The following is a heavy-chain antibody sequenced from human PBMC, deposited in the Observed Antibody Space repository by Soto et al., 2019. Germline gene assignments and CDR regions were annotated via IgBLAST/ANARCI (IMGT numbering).Heavy chain of an antibody. Sequence: SEALYLTCTGSGGSISSSTYHWAWIRQPPGKGLEWIASIYYTGTTYYSPSLKRRVTISVDTSKNHFSLKLSSVTAADTAVYYCSRERETASEHWGQGTLVTVSS. V-gene: IGHV4-39*02. CDR2: IYYTGTT. D-gene: IGHD1-1*01. CDR1: GGSISSSTYH. J-gene: IGHJ4*02. CDR3: SRERETASEH.